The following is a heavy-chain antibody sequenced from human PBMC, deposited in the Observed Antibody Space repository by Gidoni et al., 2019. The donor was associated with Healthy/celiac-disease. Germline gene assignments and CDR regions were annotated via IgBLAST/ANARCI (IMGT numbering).Heavy chain of an antibody. CDR3: ASQDYPGGGMDV. J-gene: IGHJ6*02. CDR2: IDSGGST. CDR1: GFTVSSNY. Sequence: EVQLLESGGGLVQPGGSLRLSCAAPGFTVSSNYMRWVRQAPGKGLGWVSVIDSGGSTYYADSVKGRFTISRDNSKNTLYLQMNSLRAEDTAVYYCASQDYPGGGMDVWGQGTTVTVSS. V-gene: IGHV3-66*04. D-gene: IGHD4-17*01.